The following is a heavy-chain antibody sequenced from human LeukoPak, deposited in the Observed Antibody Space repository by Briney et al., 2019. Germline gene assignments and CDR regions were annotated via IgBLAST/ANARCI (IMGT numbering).Heavy chain of an antibody. CDR3: ASQTTVVTGSFDP. CDR2: ITSTSSYI. Sequence: GSLRLSCAASGFPFSDYSMNWVRQAPGRGLEWVSSITSTSSYIHYADSVKGRFTISRDNAKNSLYLQMNSLRAEDTAVYYCASQTTVVTGSFDPWGQGTLVTVSS. V-gene: IGHV3-21*04. J-gene: IGHJ5*02. D-gene: IGHD4-23*01. CDR1: GFPFSDYS.